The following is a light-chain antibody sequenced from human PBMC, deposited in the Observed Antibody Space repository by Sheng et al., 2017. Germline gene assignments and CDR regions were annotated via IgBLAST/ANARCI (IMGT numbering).Light chain of an antibody. Sequence: EIVLTQSPATLSLSPGERATLSCRASQSVSSYLAWYQQKPGQAPRLLIYDASNRATGIPARFSGSGSGTDFTLTISRLEPEDFAVYYCQQYNKWPLNFGRGTKVEIK. CDR3: QQYNKWPLN. J-gene: IGKJ4*01. CDR1: QSVSSY. CDR2: DAS. V-gene: IGKV3-11*01.